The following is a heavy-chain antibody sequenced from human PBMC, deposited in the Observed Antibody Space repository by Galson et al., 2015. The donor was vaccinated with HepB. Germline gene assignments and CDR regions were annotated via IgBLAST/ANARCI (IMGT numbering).Heavy chain of an antibody. V-gene: IGHV3-7*03. D-gene: IGHD3-16*01. CDR2: ITQDESEK. CDR3: ARDPGGGYFAP. Sequence: SLRLSCAASGFTFSRNWMNWVRQAPGKGLEWVATITQDESEKYYVDSVKGRFTISRDNVKNSLYLQMNSLRVEDTAVYYCARDPGGGYFAPWGRGTLVTVSS. CDR1: GFTFSRNW. J-gene: IGHJ2*01.